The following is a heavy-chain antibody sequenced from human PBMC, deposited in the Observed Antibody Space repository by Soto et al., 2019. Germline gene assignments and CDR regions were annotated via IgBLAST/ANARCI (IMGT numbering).Heavy chain of an antibody. Sequence: QVQLQESGPGLVKPSGTLSLTCAVSGDSISNSRWWTWVRQPPGRGLEWIGDIFHSGDTNYNPSLKSRVFISVDKSQNQFSLKASAVTAADTAGYHCAYSTGWYRHDVWGQGTLVTVSS. CDR2: IFHSGDT. CDR3: AYSTGWYRHDV. D-gene: IGHD6-19*01. CDR1: GDSISNSRW. J-gene: IGHJ3*01. V-gene: IGHV4-4*02.